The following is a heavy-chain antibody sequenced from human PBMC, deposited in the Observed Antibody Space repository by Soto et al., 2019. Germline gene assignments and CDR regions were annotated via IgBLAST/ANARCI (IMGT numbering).Heavy chain of an antibody. J-gene: IGHJ4*02. V-gene: IGHV4-59*01. CDR1: GASFSGNY. CDR3: ARVPDY. Sequence: PSEILSLTCAVYGASFSGNYWSWIRQPPGKGLEWIGYIYYSGSTNYNPSLKSRATISVDTSKNQFSLKLSSVTAADTAVYYCARVPDYWGQGILVTVS. D-gene: IGHD2-2*01. CDR2: IYYSGST.